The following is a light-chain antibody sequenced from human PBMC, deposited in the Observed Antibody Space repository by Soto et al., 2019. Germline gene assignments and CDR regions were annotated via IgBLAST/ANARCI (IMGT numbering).Light chain of an antibody. CDR2: ATS. CDR1: EGIAPY. Sequence: DVQMTQSPSSLSAFVGDRVTITCRASEGIAPYLAWFQQKPGKVPKLLIYATSTIQSTIPSRFSSSGSGTVFTLTIRSLQPEDGATYYCQKYNSAPHTCGGRTKVEIK. J-gene: IGKJ4*01. CDR3: QKYNSAPHT. V-gene: IGKV1-27*01.